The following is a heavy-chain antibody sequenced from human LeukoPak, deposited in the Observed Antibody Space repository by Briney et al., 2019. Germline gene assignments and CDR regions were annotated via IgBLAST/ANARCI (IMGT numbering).Heavy chain of an antibody. CDR2: INHSGST. V-gene: IGHV4-34*01. CDR3: ARRRGEGCSSTSCSYDY. Sequence: PSETLSLTCAVYGGSFSSYYWSWIRQPPGKGLEWIGEINHSGSTNYYPSLKSRVTISVDTSNNQFSLKLSSVTAADTAVYYCARRRGEGCSSTSCSYDYWGQGTLVTVSS. J-gene: IGHJ4*02. D-gene: IGHD2-2*01. CDR1: GGSFSSYY.